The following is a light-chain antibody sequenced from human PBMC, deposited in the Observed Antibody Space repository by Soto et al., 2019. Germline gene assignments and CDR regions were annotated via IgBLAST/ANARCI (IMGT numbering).Light chain of an antibody. CDR3: SSYTSISTLVV. V-gene: IGLV2-14*01. J-gene: IGLJ2*01. Sequence: QSALTQPASVSGSPGQSITIYCTGTSSDVGGYNYVSWYQQHPGKAPKLMIYEVSNRPSGVSNRFSGSKSGNSASLTISGLQAENEADYYCSSYTSISTLVVFGGGTKLTVL. CDR2: EVS. CDR1: SSDVGGYNY.